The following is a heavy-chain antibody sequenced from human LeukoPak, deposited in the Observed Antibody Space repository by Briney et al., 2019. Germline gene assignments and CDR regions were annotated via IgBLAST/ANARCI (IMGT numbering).Heavy chain of an antibody. CDR1: GFTFSSYA. CDR3: AKAPDYYGSGSYYYFDY. J-gene: IGHJ4*02. D-gene: IGHD3-10*01. CDR2: ISGSGGST. Sequence: GGSLRLSCAASGFTFSSYAMSWVRQAPGKGLEWVSAISGSGGSTYYADSVKGRSTISRDNSKNTLYLQMNSLRAEDTAVYYCAKAPDYYGSGSYYYFDYWGQGTLVTVSS. V-gene: IGHV3-23*01.